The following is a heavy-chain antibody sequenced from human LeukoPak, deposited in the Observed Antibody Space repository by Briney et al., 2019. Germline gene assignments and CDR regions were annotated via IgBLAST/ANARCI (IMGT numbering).Heavy chain of an antibody. CDR2: IKPNSGGT. CDR1: GYTFTGYY. V-gene: IGHV1-2*02. CDR3: ARDLVELTLVANWFDL. J-gene: IGHJ5*02. D-gene: IGHD1-26*01. Sequence: GASVKVSCKASGYTFTGYYMHWVRQAPGQGLEWMGWIKPNSGGTNYAQKFQGRVTLTRDTSISTAYMELSRLRSDDTAVYYCARDLVELTLVANWFDLWGQGTLVTVSS.